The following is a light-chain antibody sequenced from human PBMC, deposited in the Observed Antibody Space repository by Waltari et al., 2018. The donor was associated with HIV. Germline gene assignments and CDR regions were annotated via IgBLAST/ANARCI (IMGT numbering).Light chain of an antibody. V-gene: IGLV2-11*01. Sequence: QSALTQPRSVSGSPGQSVTISCTGSSSDVGKFYYVSWYQYHPAKAPKVMIFDVSKRRSGVPDRFSGSKSGNTASLTISGLQAEDEADYYCCSYAGSDTFVLFGGGTKLTVL. J-gene: IGLJ2*01. CDR2: DVS. CDR3: CSYAGSDTFVL. CDR1: SSDVGKFYY.